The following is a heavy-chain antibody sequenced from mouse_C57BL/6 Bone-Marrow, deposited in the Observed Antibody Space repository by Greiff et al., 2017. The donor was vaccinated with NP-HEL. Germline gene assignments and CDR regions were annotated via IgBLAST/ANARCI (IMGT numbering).Heavy chain of an antibody. D-gene: IGHD2-4*01. CDR1: GYTFTSYW. V-gene: IGHV1-50*01. J-gene: IGHJ2*01. CDR2: IDPSDSYT. Sequence: QVQLQQPGAELVKPGASVKLSCKASGYTFTSYWMQWVKQRPGQGLEWIGEIDPSDSYTNYNQKFKGKATLTVDTSSSTAYMQLSSLTSEDSAVYYCARDDYDERRFDDWGKGTTLTVSS. CDR3: ARDDYDERRFDD.